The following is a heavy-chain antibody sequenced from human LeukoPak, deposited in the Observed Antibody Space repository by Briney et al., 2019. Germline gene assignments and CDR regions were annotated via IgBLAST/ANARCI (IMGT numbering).Heavy chain of an antibody. J-gene: IGHJ4*02. CDR1: GFTFSSSA. CDR3: AKGGLRDGYSYAF. D-gene: IGHD5-24*01. V-gene: IGHV3-23*01. CDR2: ISDTGRLS. Sequence: GGSLRLSCAASGFTFSSSAMSGVRQAPGKGLEWVAAISDTGRLSYCADSVNGRFTISRDNSKNTLSLQMNSLRAADTAVYYCAKGGLRDGYSYAFWGQGTLITVSS.